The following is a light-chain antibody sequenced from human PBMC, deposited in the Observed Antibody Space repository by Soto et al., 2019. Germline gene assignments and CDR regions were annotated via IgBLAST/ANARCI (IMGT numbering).Light chain of an antibody. CDR3: QQRSNWPRT. J-gene: IGKJ1*01. Sequence: EIVLTQSPGTLSVSPGERATVSCRASQTVSSGFLAWYQQKVGQAPRLLIYGASTRATGIPARFSGSGSGTDFTLTISSLEPEDFAVYYCQQRSNWPRTFGQGTKVE. CDR1: QTVSSGF. V-gene: IGKV3D-20*02. CDR2: GAS.